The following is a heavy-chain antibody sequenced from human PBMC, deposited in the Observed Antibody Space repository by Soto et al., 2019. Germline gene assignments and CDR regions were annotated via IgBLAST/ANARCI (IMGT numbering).Heavy chain of an antibody. D-gene: IGHD3-22*01. CDR3: ARTEGYYDSSGYSSSIPLEI. CDR2: FSSSSSTI. V-gene: IGHV3-48*02. CDR1: AFILSSYT. J-gene: IGHJ3*02. Sequence: GVSLRLPCAPSAFILSSYTMNWARKAPGKGLEWVSYFSSSSSTIYYADSVKGRSTISRDNAKHSLYLQMNSLRDEDTAVYYGARTEGYYDSSGYSSSIPLEIWGHVTMVTVS.